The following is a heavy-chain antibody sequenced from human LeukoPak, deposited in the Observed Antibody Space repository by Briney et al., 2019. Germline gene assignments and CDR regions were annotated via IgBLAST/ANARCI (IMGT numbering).Heavy chain of an antibody. V-gene: IGHV4-39*01. CDR3: ARRPYYDFWSGPSPLTAFDI. Sequence: SETLSLTCTVSDDSISSSNYYWGWIRQPPGKGLEWIGSIYYSGSSYYNPSVKSRVTISVDTSKNLFSLKLSSVTAADTAVYYCARRPYYDFWSGPSPLTAFDIWGQGTTVTVSS. J-gene: IGHJ3*02. CDR1: DDSISSSNYY. D-gene: IGHD3-3*01. CDR2: IYYSGSS.